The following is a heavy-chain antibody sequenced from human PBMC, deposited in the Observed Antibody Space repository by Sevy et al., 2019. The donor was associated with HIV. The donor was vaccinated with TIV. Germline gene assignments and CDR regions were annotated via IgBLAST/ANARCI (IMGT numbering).Heavy chain of an antibody. CDR3: VKDSIFYDSSSGYRPFYYYGMDV. V-gene: IGHV3-64D*09. CDR2: ISSSGSGK. D-gene: IGHD3-3*01. Sequence: GGSLRLSCSASGFTFSGSALHWVRQAPGKGLEYVSVISSSGSGKYYAESVKGRFTISRDNSKNTLYLQMSSLRTKDTAVYYCVKDSIFYDSSSGYRPFYYYGMDVWGQGTSVTVSS. J-gene: IGHJ6*02. CDR1: GFTFSGSA.